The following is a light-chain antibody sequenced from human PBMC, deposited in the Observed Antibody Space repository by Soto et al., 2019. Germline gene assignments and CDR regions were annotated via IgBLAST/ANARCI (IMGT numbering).Light chain of an antibody. CDR3: SSYARSSFYV. V-gene: IGLV2-14*01. CDR1: SSDVGGYNY. Sequence: QSVLTQPASVSGSPGQSVTISCTGTSSDVGGYNYVSWYQQHPGKAPKLMIYEVSNRPSGVSNRFSGSKSGNTASLTISGLQAEEEADYYCSSYARSSFYVFGTGTKVTVL. J-gene: IGLJ1*01. CDR2: EVS.